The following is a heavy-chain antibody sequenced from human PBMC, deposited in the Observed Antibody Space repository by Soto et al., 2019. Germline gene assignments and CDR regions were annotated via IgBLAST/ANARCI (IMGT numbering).Heavy chain of an antibody. D-gene: IGHD3-9*01. CDR3: ARDASELRYFDWLSGYAFDI. V-gene: IGHV1-69*13. CDR1: GYTFTSYD. Sequence: SVKVSCKASGYTFTSYDINWVRQAPGQGLEWMGGIIPIFGTANYAQKFQGRVTITADESTSTAYMELSSLRSEDTAVYYCARDASELRYFDWLSGYAFDIWGQGTMVTVPS. CDR2: IIPIFGTA. J-gene: IGHJ3*02.